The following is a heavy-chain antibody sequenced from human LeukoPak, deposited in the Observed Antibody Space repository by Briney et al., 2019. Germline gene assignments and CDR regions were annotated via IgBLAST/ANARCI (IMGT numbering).Heavy chain of an antibody. J-gene: IGHJ6*02. D-gene: IGHD6-13*01. CDR3: AKSHDPPMYSSSWYGMDV. Sequence: TGGSLRLSCAASGFTFSHYAMTWVRQAPGKGLEWVSGISSGGTTYSADSVKGRFTISRDNSKNTLYLQMNSLRAEDTAVYYCAKSHDPPMYSSSWYGMDVWGQGNTITVSS. CDR2: ISSGGTT. V-gene: IGHV3-23*01. CDR1: GFTFSHYA.